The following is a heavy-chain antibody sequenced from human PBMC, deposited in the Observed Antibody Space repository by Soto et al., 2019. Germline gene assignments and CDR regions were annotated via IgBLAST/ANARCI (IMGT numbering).Heavy chain of an antibody. Sequence: EVQLLESGGGLVQPGGSLRLSCAASGFTFSSYAMNWVRQAPGKGLEWVSHISGGGGSTHYVDSVNGRFTISRDNSRDTRFLQMNSLRGDDTAVYYCAKGTNYYEGSAFDYWGQGTLVTVSS. D-gene: IGHD3-22*01. V-gene: IGHV3-23*01. CDR1: GFTFSSYA. J-gene: IGHJ4*02. CDR2: ISGGGGST. CDR3: AKGTNYYEGSAFDY.